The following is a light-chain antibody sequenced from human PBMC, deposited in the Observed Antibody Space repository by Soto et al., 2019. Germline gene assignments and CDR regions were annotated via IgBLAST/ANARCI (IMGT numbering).Light chain of an antibody. CDR2: GAS. CDR1: QSVSSN. J-gene: IGKJ1*01. CDR3: QQYNNWPFS. Sequence: EIGMTQSRATLSLSPGERATLSCRASQSVSSNLAWYQQKPGQAPRLLIYGASTRATGVPARFSGSVSGTEFTLTISGLQSEDFALYFCQQYNNWPFSFGPGTKVDIK. V-gene: IGKV3-15*01.